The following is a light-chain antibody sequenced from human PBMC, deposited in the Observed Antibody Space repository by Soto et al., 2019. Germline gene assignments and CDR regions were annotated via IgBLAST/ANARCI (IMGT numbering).Light chain of an antibody. V-gene: IGKV3-20*01. CDR1: QNLLDSSNNENY. CDR2: GAS. Sequence: DIVVTQSPDSLAVSLGEGAAISCKSSQNLLDSSNNENYLAWYQQKPGQAPRLLIYGASSRATGIPDRFSGSGSGTDFTLTISRLEPEDFAVYYCQQYGSSPPWTFGQGTKVDIK. CDR3: QQYGSSPPWT. J-gene: IGKJ1*01.